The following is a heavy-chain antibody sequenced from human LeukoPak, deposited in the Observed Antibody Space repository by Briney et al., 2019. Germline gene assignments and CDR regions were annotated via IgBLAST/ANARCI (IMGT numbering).Heavy chain of an antibody. CDR2: ISSSSSCI. Sequence: GGSLRLSCAASGFTFSSYAMSWVRQAPGKGLEWVSSISSSSSCIYYADSVKGRFTISRDNAKNSLYLQMNSLRAEDTAVYYCARDSDTAMATFDYWGQGTLVTVSS. J-gene: IGHJ4*02. CDR1: GFTFSSYA. D-gene: IGHD5-18*01. V-gene: IGHV3-21*01. CDR3: ARDSDTAMATFDY.